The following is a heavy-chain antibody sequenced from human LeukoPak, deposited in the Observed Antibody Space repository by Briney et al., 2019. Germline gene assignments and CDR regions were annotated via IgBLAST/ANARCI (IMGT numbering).Heavy chain of an antibody. Sequence: ASVKVSCKASGYTFTSYGISWVRQAPGQGLEWMGWISAYNGNTNYAQKLQGRVTMTTDTSTSTAYMELSSLRSEDTAVYYCAREQTYYYDSSGYYYLDYWGQGTLVTVSS. CDR3: AREQTYYYDSSGYYYLDY. D-gene: IGHD3-22*01. CDR1: GYTFTSYG. CDR2: ISAYNGNT. J-gene: IGHJ4*02. V-gene: IGHV1-18*01.